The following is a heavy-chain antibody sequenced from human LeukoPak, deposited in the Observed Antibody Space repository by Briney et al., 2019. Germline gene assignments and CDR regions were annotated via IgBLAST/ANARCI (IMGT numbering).Heavy chain of an antibody. CDR3: AKDRKDRDLDSLDI. J-gene: IGHJ3*02. CDR2: ISWDSSSV. D-gene: IGHD5-24*01. V-gene: IGHV3-9*01. Sequence: PGGSLRLSCEVSEFTFDDYAMHWVRQAPGKGLEWVSGISWDSSSVDYADSVKGRFAISGDNAKNSLYLQMNSLRTEDTAVYYCAKDRKDRDLDSLDIWGQGTMVTVSS. CDR1: EFTFDDYA.